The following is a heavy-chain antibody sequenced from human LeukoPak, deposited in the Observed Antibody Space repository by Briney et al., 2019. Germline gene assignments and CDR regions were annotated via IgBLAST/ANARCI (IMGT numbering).Heavy chain of an antibody. CDR2: ISSSGSTI. CDR1: GFTFSDYY. CDR3: ARDAVVVPAAIQSYYHYGMDV. D-gene: IGHD2-2*02. V-gene: IGHV3-11*01. Sequence: KPGGSLRLSCAASGFTFSDYYMSWIRQAPGKGLEWVSYISSSGSTIYYADSVKGRFTISRDNAKNSLYLQMNSLRAEDTAVYYCARDAVVVPAAIQSYYHYGMDVWGQGTTVTVSS. J-gene: IGHJ6*02.